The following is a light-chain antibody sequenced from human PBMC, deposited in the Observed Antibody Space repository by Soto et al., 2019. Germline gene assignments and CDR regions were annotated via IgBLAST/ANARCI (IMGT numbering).Light chain of an antibody. J-gene: IGKJ4*01. CDR2: GAS. CDR3: LQNYHYTQLT. Sequence: DIELTQAPSAMSASIGDSVTISCRASQGISRYLAWFQQKPGEVPKRLIYGASSLQDGVPSRFSGSGSGTEFTLTITSLQPEDFAIYYCLQNYHYTQLTFGGGTKVDIK. V-gene: IGKV1-17*03. CDR1: QGISRY.